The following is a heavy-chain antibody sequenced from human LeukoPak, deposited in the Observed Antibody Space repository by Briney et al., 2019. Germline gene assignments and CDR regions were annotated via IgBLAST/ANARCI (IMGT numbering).Heavy chain of an antibody. Sequence: SETLSLTCTVSGYSISSGYFWGWIRQPPGKGLEWIGSIYHSGSTYYNPSLKSRVTISVDTSKNQFSLKLSSVTAADTAVYYCARAPHFFDTSGSRYYFDYWDQGALVTVSS. D-gene: IGHD3-22*01. V-gene: IGHV4-38-2*02. J-gene: IGHJ4*02. CDR2: IYHSGST. CDR3: ARAPHFFDTSGSRYYFDY. CDR1: GYSISSGYF.